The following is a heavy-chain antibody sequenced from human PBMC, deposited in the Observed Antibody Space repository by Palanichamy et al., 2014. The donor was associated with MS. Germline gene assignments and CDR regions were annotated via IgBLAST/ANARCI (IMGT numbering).Heavy chain of an antibody. D-gene: IGHD6-6*01. V-gene: IGHV3-30*18. Sequence: QVRAGGGLGEAWSSLGRSLETLLCSSGFTFSYYGIHWVRQAPGKGLEWVAVISHDGSNIYYVDSVKGRFTISRDNSKNTVYLQINSLRAEDTGVYYCAKDIFRVLSTIAARPDSWGQGTLVTVSS. CDR3: AKDIFRVLSTIAARPDS. J-gene: IGHJ4*02. CDR1: GFTFSYYG. CDR2: ISHDGSNI.